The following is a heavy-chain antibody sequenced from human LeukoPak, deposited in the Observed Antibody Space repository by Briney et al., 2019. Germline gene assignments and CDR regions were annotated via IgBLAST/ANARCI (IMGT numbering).Heavy chain of an antibody. CDR2: ITSSSSYI. J-gene: IGHJ4*02. Sequence: GGSLRLSCAASGLTFSSYSMSWVRQAPGKGLEWVSCITSSSSYIYYADSVKGRFTIARDNAKKSVYLQMNSLRAEDTAVYYCARGSTYSSGWYTGFDYWGQGTLVTVSS. CDR1: GLTFSSYS. V-gene: IGHV3-21*01. D-gene: IGHD6-19*01. CDR3: ARGSTYSSGWYTGFDY.